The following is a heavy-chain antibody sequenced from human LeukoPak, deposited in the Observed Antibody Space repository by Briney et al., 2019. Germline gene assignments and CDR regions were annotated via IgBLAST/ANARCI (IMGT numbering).Heavy chain of an antibody. CDR2: IYYRGST. V-gene: IGHV4-39*01. CDR3: ARLVREDCSGGSCYPNWFDP. CDR1: GGSISSSSYY. J-gene: IGHJ5*02. Sequence: SETLSLTCTVSGGSISSSSYYWGWIRQPPGKGLEWIGSIYYRGSTYYNPSLKSRVTISVDTAKNQFSLKLSSVTAADTAVYYCARLVREDCSGGSCYPNWFDPWGQGTLVTVSS. D-gene: IGHD2-15*01.